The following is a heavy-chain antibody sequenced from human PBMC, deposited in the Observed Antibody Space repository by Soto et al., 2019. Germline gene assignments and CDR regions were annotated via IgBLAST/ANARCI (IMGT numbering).Heavy chain of an antibody. CDR3: ASESYGGEFDY. D-gene: IGHD4-17*01. Sequence: GASVKVSCKASGGTFSSYTISWVRQAPGQGLEWMGRIIPILGITNYAQKFQGRVTITADKSTSTAYMELSSLRSEDTAVYYCASESYGGEFDYWGQGTLVTVSS. J-gene: IGHJ4*02. CDR2: IIPILGIT. CDR1: GGTFSSYT. V-gene: IGHV1-69*02.